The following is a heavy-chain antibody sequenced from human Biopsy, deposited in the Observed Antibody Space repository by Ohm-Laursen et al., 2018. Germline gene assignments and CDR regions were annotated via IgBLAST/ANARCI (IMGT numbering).Heavy chain of an antibody. CDR2: ISSSSDNI. CDR3: ARSRGSSGIATIYYYGMDV. V-gene: IGHV3-21*01. CDR1: GFTLSSYS. Sequence: LSLTCAAPGFTLSSYSMNWVRQTPGKGLEWVSTISSSSDNIYYVDSVKGRFTISRDNAKNSLYLQMNSLRAEDTAVYYCARSRGSSGIATIYYYGMDVWGQGTTVTVSS. J-gene: IGHJ6*02. D-gene: IGHD3-10*01.